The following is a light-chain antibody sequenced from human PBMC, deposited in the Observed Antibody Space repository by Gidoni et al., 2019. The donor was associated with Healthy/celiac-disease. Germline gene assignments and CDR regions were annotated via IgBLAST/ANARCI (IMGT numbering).Light chain of an antibody. CDR1: SRDVGGYNY. CDR2: DVS. Sequence: QSALTQPRPVSGSPGQSVPISCTGTSRDVGGYNYVSWYQQHPGKAPKLMIYDVSKRPSGVPDRFSGSKSGNTASLTISGLQAEDEADYYCCSYAGSYTLGVFGTGTKVTVL. CDR3: CSYAGSYTLGV. V-gene: IGLV2-11*01. J-gene: IGLJ1*01.